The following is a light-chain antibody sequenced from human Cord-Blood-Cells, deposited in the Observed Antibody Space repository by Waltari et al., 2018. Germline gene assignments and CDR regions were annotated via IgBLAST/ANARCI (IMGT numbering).Light chain of an antibody. V-gene: IGKV3-15*01. CDR1: QSVSSN. CDR2: GAS. J-gene: IGKJ1*01. CDR3: QQYNNWPGT. Sequence: EIVMTQSPATLSASPGERATPSCRASQSVSSNLAWYQQKPGQAPRLLIYGASTRATGIPARFSGSGSGTEFTLTISSLQSEDFAVYYCQQYNNWPGTFGQGTKVEIK.